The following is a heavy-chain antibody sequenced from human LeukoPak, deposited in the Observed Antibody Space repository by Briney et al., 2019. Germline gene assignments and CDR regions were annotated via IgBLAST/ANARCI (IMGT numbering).Heavy chain of an antibody. CDR3: SREYSSGSYSSFDY. V-gene: IGHV4-4*09. CDR1: GDSSSNYY. Sequence: SETLSLTCTVSGDSSSNYYWSWIRQPPGKGLEWIGYIHTSGSTNYNPSLKSRVTISLDTSKSQFSLRLTSVTAADTAVYYCSREYSSGSYSSFDYWGQGTLVSVSS. J-gene: IGHJ4*02. D-gene: IGHD6-19*01. CDR2: IHTSGST.